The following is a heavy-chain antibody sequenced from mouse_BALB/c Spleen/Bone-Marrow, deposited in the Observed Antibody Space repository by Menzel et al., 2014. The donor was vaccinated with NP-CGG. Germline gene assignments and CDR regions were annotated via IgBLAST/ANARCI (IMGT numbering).Heavy chain of an antibody. CDR3: AKSGYGSFDY. CDR1: GYAFSSYW. CDR2: IYPGDGDT. J-gene: IGHJ2*01. D-gene: IGHD1-1*01. Sequence: QVQLQQSGAELVRPGSSVKISCKASGYAFSSYWVNWVRQRPGQGLEWIGQIYPGDGDTNYNGKFKDKATLTADKSSSTAYMQRGSLTSEASAVYFCAKSGYGSFDYWGQGTTLTVSS. V-gene: IGHV1-80*01.